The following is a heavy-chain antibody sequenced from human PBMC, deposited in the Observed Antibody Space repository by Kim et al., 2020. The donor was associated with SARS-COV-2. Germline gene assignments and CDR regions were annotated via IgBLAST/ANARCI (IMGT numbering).Heavy chain of an antibody. V-gene: IGHV4-34*01. CDR3: ARGITGYSSGWYPPF. J-gene: IGHJ1*01. CDR1: GGSFSGYY. D-gene: IGHD6-19*01. Sequence: SETLSLTCAVYGGSFSGYYWSWIRQPPGKGLEWIGEINHSGSTNYNPSFKSRVTISVDTSKNQFSLKLSSVTAADTAVYYCARGITGYSSGWYPPFRGQG. CDR2: INHSGST.